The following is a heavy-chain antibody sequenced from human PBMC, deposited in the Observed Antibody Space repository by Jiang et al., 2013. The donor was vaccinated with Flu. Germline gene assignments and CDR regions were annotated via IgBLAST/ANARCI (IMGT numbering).Heavy chain of an antibody. V-gene: IGHV1-3*01. CDR2: INDGNGNT. D-gene: IGHD2-15*01. CDR1: GYTFTSYS. CDR3: ARDSCSGGSCYKHYFDY. Sequence: SGAEVKKPGASVKVSCKASGYTFTSYSMHWVRQAPGQRLEWMGWINDGNGNTKYSQKFQGRVTITRDTSASTAYMELSSLRSEDTAVYYCARDSCSGGSCYKHYFDYWGQGTLVTVSS. J-gene: IGHJ4*02.